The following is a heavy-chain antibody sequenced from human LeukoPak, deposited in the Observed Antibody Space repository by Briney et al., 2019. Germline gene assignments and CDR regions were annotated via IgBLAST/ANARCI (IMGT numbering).Heavy chain of an antibody. D-gene: IGHD2-2*01. CDR1: GYTFTSPA. CDR3: ARDDADLDY. V-gene: IGHV1-69*13. J-gene: IGHJ4*02. CDR2: IIPIFGTA. Sequence: ASVKVSCKASGYTFTSPALNWVRQAPGQGLEWMGGIIPIFGTANYAQKFQGRVTITADESTSTAYMELSSLRSEDTAVYYCARDDADLDYWGQGTLVTVSS.